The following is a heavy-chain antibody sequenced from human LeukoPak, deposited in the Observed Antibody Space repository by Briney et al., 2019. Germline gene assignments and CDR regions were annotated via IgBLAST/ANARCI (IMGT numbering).Heavy chain of an antibody. CDR1: GGSISSYY. CDR3: ASNSREVAVAGTVYYFDY. V-gene: IGHV4-59*12. J-gene: IGHJ4*02. Sequence: SETLSLTCTVSGGSISSYYWSWIRQPPGKGLEWIGYIYYSGYTNYNPSLKSRVTISVDTSKNQFSLKLSSVTAADTAVYYCASNSREVAVAGTVYYFDYWGQGTLVTVSS. D-gene: IGHD6-19*01. CDR2: IYYSGYT.